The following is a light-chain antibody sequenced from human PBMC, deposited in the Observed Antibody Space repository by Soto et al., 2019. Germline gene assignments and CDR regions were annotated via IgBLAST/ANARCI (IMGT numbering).Light chain of an antibody. CDR2: SAS. CDR3: QQYGSSPRT. Sequence: EIVLTQSPGTLSLSPGERATLSCRASQSINNNYLAWYQQKPGQAPRLLIYSASSRATGIPDRFSGSGSGTDFTLTINRLEPEDSAVYYCQQYGSSPRTFGQGTKVEIK. V-gene: IGKV3-20*01. J-gene: IGKJ1*01. CDR1: QSINNNY.